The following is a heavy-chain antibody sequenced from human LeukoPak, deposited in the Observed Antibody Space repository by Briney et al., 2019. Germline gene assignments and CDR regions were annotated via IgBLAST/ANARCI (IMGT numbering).Heavy chain of an antibody. V-gene: IGHV3-48*02. J-gene: IGHJ4*02. Sequence: PGGSLRLSCAASGFTFSSYSMNWVRQTPAKGLEWVSVISGSSNSISYADSVKGRFSISRDNAKNSLYLQMNSLRDEDTAVYYCARQFDSWGQGTPVTVSS. CDR3: ARQFDS. CDR1: GFTFSSYS. CDR2: ISGSSNSI.